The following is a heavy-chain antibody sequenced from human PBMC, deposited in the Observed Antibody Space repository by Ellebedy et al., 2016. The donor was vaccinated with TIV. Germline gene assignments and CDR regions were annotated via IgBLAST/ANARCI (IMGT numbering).Heavy chain of an antibody. CDR1: GFTFSSYA. D-gene: IGHD2-15*01. V-gene: IGHV3-21*01. Sequence: PGGSLRLSCAASGFTFSSYAMNWVRQAPGKGLQWVSSISVRNSYIYYTDSLKGRFTISRDDARNSLSLQMSSLRPDDTAVYYCARSFKGDLCSGGSCYLPGSWGQGTLVTVSS. CDR2: ISVRNSYI. J-gene: IGHJ4*02. CDR3: ARSFKGDLCSGGSCYLPGS.